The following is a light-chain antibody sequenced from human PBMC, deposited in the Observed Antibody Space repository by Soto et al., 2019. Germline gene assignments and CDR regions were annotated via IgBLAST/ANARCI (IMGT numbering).Light chain of an antibody. CDR2: GAS. CDR3: QQDASSPLT. J-gene: IGKJ4*01. CDR1: QSARSNY. Sequence: EIVLTQSPGTLSLSSGERATLSCRASQSARSNYLAWYQQKPGQAPRLLIYGASSRATGIPDRFGGSGSGTDFALAISRLEPEDFAVYYCQQDASSPLTFGGGTKVEIK. V-gene: IGKV3-20*01.